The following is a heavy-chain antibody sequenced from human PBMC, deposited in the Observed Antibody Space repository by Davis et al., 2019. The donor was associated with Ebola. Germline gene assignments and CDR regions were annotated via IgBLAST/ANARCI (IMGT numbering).Heavy chain of an antibody. Sequence: HTGGSLRLSCAASGFTFSGYAMYWVRQPPGKGLLWVARINTDGSTPNYADAVNGRFTISRDNAKSTPHLQMNSLTAEDTAVYFCSRGNNDWVGVEYWGQGTQVTVSS. V-gene: IGHV3-74*01. CDR3: SRGNNDWVGVEY. CDR1: GFTFSGYA. J-gene: IGHJ4*02. D-gene: IGHD3-9*01. CDR2: INTDGSTP.